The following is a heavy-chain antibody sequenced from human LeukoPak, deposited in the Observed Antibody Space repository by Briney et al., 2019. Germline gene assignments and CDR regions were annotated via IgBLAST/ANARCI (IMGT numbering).Heavy chain of an antibody. CDR3: AAESSAWSAFDI. CDR1: GFTFSSYG. V-gene: IGHV3-74*01. D-gene: IGHD6-19*01. Sequence: GGSLRLSCAASGFTFSSYGIHWVRQAPGKGLVWVSQTDRDGKSTGYADSVKGRFTISRDNAKNTVYLQMNSLTAEDTAVYYCAAESSAWSAFDIWGQGTMVTVSA. J-gene: IGHJ3*02. CDR2: TDRDGKST.